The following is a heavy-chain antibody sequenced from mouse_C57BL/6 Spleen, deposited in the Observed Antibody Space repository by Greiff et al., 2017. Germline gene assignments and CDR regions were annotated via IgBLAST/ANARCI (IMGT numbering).Heavy chain of an antibody. V-gene: IGHV1-81*01. CDR1: GYTFTSYG. CDR2: IYPRSGNT. J-gene: IGHJ2*01. D-gene: IGHD2-2*01. CDR3: ARWDGYDVGFDY. Sequence: VKLMESGAELARPGASVKLSCKASGYTFTSYGISWVKQRTGQGLEWIGEIYPRSGNTYYNEKFKGKATLTADKSSSTAYMELRSLTSEDSAVYFCARWDGYDVGFDYWGQGTTLTVSS.